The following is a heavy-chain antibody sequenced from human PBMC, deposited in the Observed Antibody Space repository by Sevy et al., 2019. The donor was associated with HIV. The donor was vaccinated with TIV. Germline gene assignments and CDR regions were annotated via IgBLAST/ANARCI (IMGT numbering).Heavy chain of an antibody. J-gene: IGHJ4*02. CDR3: ANWGGGSISTRDN. V-gene: IGHV3-23*01. Sequence: GGSLRLSCAASGFSFSSYEMSWVRQAPGKGLEWVSGIYPSGDSTFYADSVKGRFTISRDNFKSTLYLQMNSLGAEDTAGFYCANWGGGSISTRDNWGRGTLVTVSS. CDR1: GFSFSSYE. D-gene: IGHD3-16*01. CDR2: IYPSGDST.